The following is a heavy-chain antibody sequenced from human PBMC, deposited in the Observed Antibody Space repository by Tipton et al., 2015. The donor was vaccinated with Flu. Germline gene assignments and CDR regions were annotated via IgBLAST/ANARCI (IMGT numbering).Heavy chain of an antibody. V-gene: IGHV6-1*01. CDR1: GDSVSSNSAA. J-gene: IGHJ4*02. CDR2: TYYRSKWYN. Sequence: GLVKPSQTLSLTCDISGDSVSSNSAAWNWIRQSPSRGLEWLGRTYYRSKWYNDYAVSVRGRITINPDTSKNQFSLQLNSVTPDDTAAYYCAGDVAEVGTGLDYWGQGTLVTVSS. CDR3: AGDVAEVGTGLDY. D-gene: IGHD6-13*01.